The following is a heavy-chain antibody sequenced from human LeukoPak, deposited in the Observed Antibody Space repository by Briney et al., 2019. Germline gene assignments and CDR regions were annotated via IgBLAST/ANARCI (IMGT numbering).Heavy chain of an antibody. D-gene: IGHD4-17*01. V-gene: IGHV4-59*01. CDR1: GGSISSYY. CDR2: IYYSGST. CDR3: ARGMAVTTNANFDY. Sequence: SETLSLTCTVSGGSISSYYWSWIRQPPGKGLEWIGYIYYSGSTNYNPSLKSRVTISVDTSKNQFSLKLSSVTAADTAVYYCARGMAVTTNANFDYRGQGTLVTVSS. J-gene: IGHJ4*02.